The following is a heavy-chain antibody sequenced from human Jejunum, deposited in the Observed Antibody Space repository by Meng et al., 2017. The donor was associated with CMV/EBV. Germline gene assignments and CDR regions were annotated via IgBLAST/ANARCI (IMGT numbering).Heavy chain of an antibody. CDR3: AREMWLDL. J-gene: IGHJ5*02. Sequence: LSLSCSVSGGSITSTDWWSWVRQSPGKGLEWIGEISHSEGDKYNPSLKPRVKISVDKSKNQLFLELTSVTAADTAVYYCAREMWLDLWGQGTLVTVSS. CDR2: ISHSEGD. CDR1: GGSITSTDW. D-gene: IGHD6-19*01. V-gene: IGHV4-4*02.